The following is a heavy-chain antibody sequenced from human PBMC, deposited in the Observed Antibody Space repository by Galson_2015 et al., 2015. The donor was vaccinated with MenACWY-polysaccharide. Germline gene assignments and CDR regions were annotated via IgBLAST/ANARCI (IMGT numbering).Heavy chain of an antibody. J-gene: IGHJ4*02. CDR1: GFTFSSYW. CDR2: IKQDGSEK. V-gene: IGHV3-7*01. CDR3: ARVGYDILTGYYYLDY. D-gene: IGHD3-9*01. Sequence: SLRLSCAASGFTFSSYWMSWVRQAPGKGLERVANIKQDGSEKYYVDSVKGRFTISRDNAKNSLYLQMNSLRAEDTAVYYCARVGYDILTGYYYLDYWGQGTLVTVSS.